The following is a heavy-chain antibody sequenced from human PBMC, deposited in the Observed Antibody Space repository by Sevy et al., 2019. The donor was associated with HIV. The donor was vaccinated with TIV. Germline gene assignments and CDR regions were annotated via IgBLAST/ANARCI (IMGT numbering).Heavy chain of an antibody. J-gene: IGHJ6*02. Sequence: GGSLRLSCAASGFTFSSYWMHWVRQAPGKGLVWVSRSNEDGSTTNYADSVKGRFTISRDNAKNTLYLQMHSLRAEDTAAYYCARDIGGLGSFWGQGTTVTVSS. V-gene: IGHV3-74*01. D-gene: IGHD3-16*01. CDR1: GFTFSSYW. CDR3: ARDIGGLGSF. CDR2: SNEDGSTT.